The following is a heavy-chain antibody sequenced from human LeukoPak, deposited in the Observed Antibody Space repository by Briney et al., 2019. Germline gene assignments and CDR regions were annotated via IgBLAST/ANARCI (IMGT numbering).Heavy chain of an antibody. CDR2: INSDSGGT. CDR1: GYTFTGHY. D-gene: IGHD1-1*01. CDR3: ARGRVHSWSDAFDI. Sequence: ASVKVSCKASGYTFTGHYMHWVRQAPGQGLEWMGWINSDSGGTKYAQKFQGSVIMTRVTSISTTYMELSRLKSDDTAVYYCARGRVHSWSDAFDIWGQGTTVTVSS. J-gene: IGHJ3*02. V-gene: IGHV1-2*02.